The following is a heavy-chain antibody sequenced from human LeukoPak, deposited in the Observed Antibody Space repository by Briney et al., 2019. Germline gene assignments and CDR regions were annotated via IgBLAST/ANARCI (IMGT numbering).Heavy chain of an antibody. CDR1: GYSISSGYY. J-gene: IGHJ6*03. CDR2: IYYSGST. CDR3: ARENSYDFVWGSFRAYYYYYMDV. Sequence: SETLSLTCTVSGYSISSGYYWGWIRQPAGKGLEWIGSIYYSGSTYYNPSLKSRVTISVDTSKNQFSLKLSSVTAADTAVYYCARENSYDFVWGSFRAYYYYYMDVWGKGTTVTVSS. V-gene: IGHV4-38-2*02. D-gene: IGHD3-16*02.